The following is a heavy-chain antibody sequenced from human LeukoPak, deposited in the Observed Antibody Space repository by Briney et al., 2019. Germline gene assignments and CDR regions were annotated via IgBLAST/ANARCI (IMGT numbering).Heavy chain of an antibody. CDR1: GGSISSGGYY. CDR3: ARDPLQDYYGSGSSERTNDAFDI. Sequence: PSETLSLTCTVSGGSISSGGYYWSWIRQHPGKGLEWIGYIYYSGSTYYNPSLKSRVTISVDTSKNQFSLKLSSVTAADTAVYYCARDPLQDYYGSGSSERTNDAFDIWGQGTMVTVSS. J-gene: IGHJ3*02. CDR2: IYYSGST. V-gene: IGHV4-31*03. D-gene: IGHD3-10*01.